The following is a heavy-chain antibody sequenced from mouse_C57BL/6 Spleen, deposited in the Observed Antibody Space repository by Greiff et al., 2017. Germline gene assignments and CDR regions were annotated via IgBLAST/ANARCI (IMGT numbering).Heavy chain of an antibody. CDR1: GFNITNSY. CDR2: IDPATGDT. CDR3: ARGGNPDY. Sequence: VQLQQSVAELVRPGASVKLSCKASGFNITNSYMHWVKQRPEQGLEWIGSIDPATGDTKYTPKFQGKATMTVETSSNTAYMQLSSLTSEDTAIYYGARGGNPDYWGQGTTLTVSS. V-gene: IGHV14-3*01. D-gene: IGHD1-1*02. J-gene: IGHJ2*01.